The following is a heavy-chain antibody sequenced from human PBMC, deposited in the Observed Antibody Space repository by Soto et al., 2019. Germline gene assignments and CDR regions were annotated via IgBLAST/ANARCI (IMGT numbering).Heavy chain of an antibody. V-gene: IGHV3-53*01. CDR1: GFSVSTSH. CDR2: IYSGGAT. Sequence: GGSLRLSCAAAGFSVSTSHISWVRQAPGKGLEWVSVIYSGGATHYAVSVKGRLIISRDKSKNTVDLQMNSLRAEDTAVYYCASQDDWLSSLDYYYGMDVWGQGTTVTVSS. J-gene: IGHJ6*02. CDR3: ASQDDWLSSLDYYYGMDV. D-gene: IGHD3-9*01.